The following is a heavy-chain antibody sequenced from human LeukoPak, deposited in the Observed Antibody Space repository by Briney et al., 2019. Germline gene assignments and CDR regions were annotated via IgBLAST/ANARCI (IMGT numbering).Heavy chain of an antibody. CDR3: ARAVNGMDV. V-gene: IGHV1-3*01. CDR2: INAGSGDA. D-gene: IGHD2-8*01. CDR1: GYSFNSFA. Sequence: AAVNVSCKASGYSFNSFAIYWVRQAAGQRRGWVGWINAGSGDAKNSGKFQGRVTITRDTSARSVYMELSRLRSEDTAGYYCARAVNGMDVWGHGTTVIVSS. J-gene: IGHJ6*02.